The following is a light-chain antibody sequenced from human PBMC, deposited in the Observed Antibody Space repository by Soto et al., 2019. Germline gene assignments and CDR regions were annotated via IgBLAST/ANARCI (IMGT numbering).Light chain of an antibody. V-gene: IGLV2-14*01. J-gene: IGLJ3*02. Sequence: QSALTQPASVSGSPGQSITISCTGTSSDVGGYNYVSWYQQHPGKAPKLMIYGVSTRPSGVSNRFSGSKSGNTASLTISGLQAEDEADYYCSSYTSSSTRVFGGGTKLTVL. CDR1: SSDVGGYNY. CDR3: SSYTSSSTRV. CDR2: GVS.